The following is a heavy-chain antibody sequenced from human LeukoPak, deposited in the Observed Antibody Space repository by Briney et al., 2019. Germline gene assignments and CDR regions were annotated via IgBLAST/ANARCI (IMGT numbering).Heavy chain of an antibody. CDR2: INHSGST. V-gene: IGHV4-34*01. Sequence: PSETLSLTCDVYGGSFSGYYWSWIRQPPGKGLEWIGEINHSGSTNYNPSLKSRVTISVDTSKNQFSLKLSSVTAADTAVYYCARSRIEVLGTGAFDYWGQGSLVTVSS. CDR1: GGSFSGYY. D-gene: IGHD2-2*01. CDR3: ARSRIEVLGTGAFDY. J-gene: IGHJ4*02.